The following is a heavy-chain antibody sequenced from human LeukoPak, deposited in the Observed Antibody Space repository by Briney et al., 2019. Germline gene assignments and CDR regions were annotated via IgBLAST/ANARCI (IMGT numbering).Heavy chain of an antibody. Sequence: GGSLRLSCAASGFSFSSYWMSWVRQAPGKGPEWVANIKQDGGEKYYVDSVKGRFTISRDNAKNSLFLQMDSLRAEDTAMYYCARDKIEGATLFDYWGRGTLVTVSS. CDR2: IKQDGGEK. J-gene: IGHJ4*02. V-gene: IGHV3-7*01. CDR3: ARDKIEGATLFDY. CDR1: GFSFSSYW. D-gene: IGHD1-26*01.